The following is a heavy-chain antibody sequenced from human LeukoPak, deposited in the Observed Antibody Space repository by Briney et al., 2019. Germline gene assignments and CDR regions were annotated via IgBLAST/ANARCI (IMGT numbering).Heavy chain of an antibody. V-gene: IGHV1-69*13. CDR2: IIPIFGTA. Sequence: ASVKVSCKASGGTFSSYAIGWVRQVPGQGLEWMGGIIPIFGTANYAQKFQGRVTITADESTSTAYMELSSLRSEDTAVYYCASHITTTAKYSSSWYEGYFDYWGQGTLVTVSS. J-gene: IGHJ4*02. CDR3: ASHITTTAKYSSSWYEGYFDY. CDR1: GGTFSSYA. D-gene: IGHD6-13*01.